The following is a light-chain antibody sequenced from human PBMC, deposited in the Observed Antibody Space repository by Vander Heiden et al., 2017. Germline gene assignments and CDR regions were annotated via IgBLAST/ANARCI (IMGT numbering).Light chain of an antibody. J-gene: IGKJ2*01. V-gene: IGKV6-21*01. Sequence: EIVLTQSPDFQSVTPKGKVTISCRASQSIDSNLHWYQQKPGQSPKLLIKFTSQPFSGVPSRFSGSGSGTYFTLTINNVEAEDAATFFCQHTSILPYTFGQGTKLEVK. CDR1: QSIDSN. CDR2: FTS. CDR3: QHTSILPYT.